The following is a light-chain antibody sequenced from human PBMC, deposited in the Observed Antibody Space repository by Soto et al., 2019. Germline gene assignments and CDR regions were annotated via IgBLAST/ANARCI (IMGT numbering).Light chain of an antibody. J-gene: IGKJ1*01. V-gene: IGKV3-20*01. CDR1: QSAGNF. Sequence: EIVMTQSPATLSVSPGETASLSCRASQSAGNFLAWYQQKPGQAPRLLIYGASSRATGIPDRFSGSGSGADFTLTISRLEPEDCAVYYCQQYGSSPWTFGQGTTVEIK. CDR2: GAS. CDR3: QQYGSSPWT.